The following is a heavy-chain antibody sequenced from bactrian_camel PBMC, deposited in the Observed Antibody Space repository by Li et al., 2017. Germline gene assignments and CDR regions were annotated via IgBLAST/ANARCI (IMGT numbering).Heavy chain of an antibody. CDR2: VVTLGGTT. Sequence: VQLVESGGGSVQTGGSLRLSCAASGYTYNRNCMAWFRQAPGKEREGVAAVVTLGGTTYYADSVKGRFTISRDNAKNTLYLQLDSLETEDTGMYYCSKGYRPLGNGKTWVTWERGQGTQVTVS. D-gene: IGHD3*01. V-gene: IGHV3S1*01. CDR1: GYTYNRNC. J-gene: IGHJ4*01.